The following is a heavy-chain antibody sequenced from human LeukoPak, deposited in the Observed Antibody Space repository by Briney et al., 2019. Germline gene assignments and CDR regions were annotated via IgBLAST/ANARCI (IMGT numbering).Heavy chain of an antibody. D-gene: IGHD3-22*01. CDR3: ARGPRDYYDSSGYSDY. J-gene: IGHJ4*02. CDR1: GYTFTSYY. CDR2: INPSGGST. V-gene: IGHV1-46*01. Sequence: ASVKVSCKASGYTFTSYYMHWVRQAPGQGLEWMGIINPSGGSTSYAQKFQGRVTMTRNTSISTAYMELSSLRSEDTAVYYCARGPRDYYDSSGYSDYWGQGTLVTVSS.